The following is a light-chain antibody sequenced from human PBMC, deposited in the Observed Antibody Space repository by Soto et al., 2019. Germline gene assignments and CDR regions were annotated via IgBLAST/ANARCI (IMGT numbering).Light chain of an antibody. Sequence: QSALTQPASVSGSPGQSITISCTGTSSDVGGYNYVSWYQQHPGKAPKLMIHEVSNRPSGVSNRFSGSKSGNTASLTISGLQAEDEADYYCSSYTISNTWVFGGGTKVTVL. CDR1: SSDVGGYNY. CDR2: EVS. V-gene: IGLV2-14*01. J-gene: IGLJ3*02. CDR3: SSYTISNTWV.